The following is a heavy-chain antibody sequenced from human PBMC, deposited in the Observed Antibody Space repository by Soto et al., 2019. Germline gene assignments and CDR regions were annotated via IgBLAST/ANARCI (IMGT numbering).Heavy chain of an antibody. J-gene: IGHJ5*01. V-gene: IGHV4-34*01. CDR1: GGSFSGYY. Sequence: QVHLQQWGAGLLKPSETLSLTCAVYGGSFSGYYWSWIRQPPGMGLEWIGELNHSGSTNYNPSLKSRVSIVRDTAKNQFSLKLTSVTAADTAVYDCARGRWDLQFDYWGRGTLVTVCS. CDR2: LNHSGST. CDR3: ARGRWDLQFDY. D-gene: IGHD1-26*01.